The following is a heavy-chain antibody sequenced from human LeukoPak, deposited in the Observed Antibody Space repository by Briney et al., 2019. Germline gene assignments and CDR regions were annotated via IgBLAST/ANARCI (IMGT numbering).Heavy chain of an antibody. J-gene: IGHJ4*02. CDR1: GGSISSYY. CDR3: ARAGYYGSGSYYINGYYFDY. V-gene: IGHV4-59*01. Sequence: SETLSLTCTVSGGSISSYYLSWIRQPPGKGLEWIGYIYYSGSTNYNPSLKSRVTISVDTSKTQFSLRLSSVSAADTAVYYCARAGYYGSGSYYINGYYFDYWGQGTLVTVSS. CDR2: IYYSGST. D-gene: IGHD3-10*01.